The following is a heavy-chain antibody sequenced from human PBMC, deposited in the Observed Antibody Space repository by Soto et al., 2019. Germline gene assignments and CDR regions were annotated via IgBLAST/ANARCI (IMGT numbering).Heavy chain of an antibody. J-gene: IGHJ5*02. V-gene: IGHV4-39*01. Sequence: SETLSLTCTVSGGSISSSNYYWGRIRQPPGKGLEWIGSIYYSGSTYYDPSLKSRVTISIDTSKKQFSLKLSSLTAADTAVYYCARHYWSDGNWFDPWGRGALVTVSS. CDR3: ARHYWSDGNWFDP. CDR2: IYYSGST. D-gene: IGHD1-1*01. CDR1: GGSISSSNYY.